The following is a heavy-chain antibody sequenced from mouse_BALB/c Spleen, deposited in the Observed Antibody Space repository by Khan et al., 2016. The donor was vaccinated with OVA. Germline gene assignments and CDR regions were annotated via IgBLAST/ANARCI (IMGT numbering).Heavy chain of an antibody. CDR1: GHTFPTYW. Sequence: QVQLKESGAELAKPGASVKMSCKASGHTFPTYWMHWVKQRPGQGLEWIGYINPTSGYTDYNDKFKDRATLSADKSSSTTYMQLNSLTSEDSAGYYCTRDRIDYWGQGTTLTVSA. CDR3: TRDRIDY. J-gene: IGHJ2*01. V-gene: IGHV1-7*01. CDR2: INPTSGYT.